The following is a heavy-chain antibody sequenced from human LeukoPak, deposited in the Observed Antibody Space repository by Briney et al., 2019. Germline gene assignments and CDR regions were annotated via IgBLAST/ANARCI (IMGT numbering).Heavy chain of an antibody. V-gene: IGHV4-59*08. Sequence: SETLSLTCTVSGGSISSYYWSWIRQPPGKGLEWIGYIYYSGSTNYNPSLKSRVTISVDTSKNQFSLKLSSVTAADTAVYYCARLRLWFGESRVRYYYYGMDVWGQGTTVTVSS. D-gene: IGHD3-10*01. J-gene: IGHJ6*02. CDR1: GGSISSYY. CDR2: IYYSGST. CDR3: ARLRLWFGESRVRYYYYGMDV.